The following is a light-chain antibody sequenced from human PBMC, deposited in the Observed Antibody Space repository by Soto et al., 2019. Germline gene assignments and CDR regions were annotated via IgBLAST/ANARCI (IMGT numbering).Light chain of an antibody. J-gene: IGKJ2*01. Sequence: EIVMTQSPATLSVSPGERATLSCRASQSVSSNLAWYQQKPGQAPRLLIYGASTRATGIPARFSGSGSGTEFPLTISSLQSEDFAVYYCQQYNKWPPWTFGQGTKLEIK. CDR2: GAS. CDR3: QQYNKWPPWT. CDR1: QSVSSN. V-gene: IGKV3-15*01.